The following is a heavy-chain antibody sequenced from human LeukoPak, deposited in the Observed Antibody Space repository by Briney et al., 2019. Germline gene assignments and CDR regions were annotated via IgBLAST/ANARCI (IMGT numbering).Heavy chain of an antibody. CDR1: GFTFGIYE. V-gene: IGHV3-48*03. J-gene: IGHJ4*02. Sequence: GGSLRPSWPASGFTFGIYEMNWFRQPPGKGLEWVSYISSIDSTIYYADSVKGRFTISRDNAKNSLYLQMNSLRADDTAVYYCARGIAVAGPYYFDYWGRGTLVTVSS. D-gene: IGHD6-19*01. CDR3: ARGIAVAGPYYFDY. CDR2: ISSIDSTI.